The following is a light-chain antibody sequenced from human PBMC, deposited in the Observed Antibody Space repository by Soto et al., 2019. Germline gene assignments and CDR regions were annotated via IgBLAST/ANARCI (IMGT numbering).Light chain of an antibody. J-gene: IGLJ2*01. CDR1: SSNIGSNT. CDR2: SNS. CDR3: AAWDDSLNGVV. V-gene: IGLV1-44*01. Sequence: QSVLTQPPSASGTPGQRVTISCSGSSSNIGSNTVNWYQRLPGTAPKLLMYSNSQRPSGVPDRFSGSKSGTSASLAISGLQSEYEADYYCAAWDDSLNGVVFGGGTKVTVL.